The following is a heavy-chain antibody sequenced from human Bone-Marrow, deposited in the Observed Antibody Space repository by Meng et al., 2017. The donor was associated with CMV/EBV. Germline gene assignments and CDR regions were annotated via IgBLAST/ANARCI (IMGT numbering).Heavy chain of an antibody. CDR2: IYYSGST. V-gene: IGHV4-39*07. D-gene: IGHD5-12*01. CDR1: GGSISSSSYY. CDR3: ARDLIVATPDC. Sequence: GSLRLSCTVSGGSISSSSYYWGWIRQPPGKGLEWIGSIYYSGSTYYNPSLKSRVTISVDTSKNQFSLKLSSVTAADTAVYYCARDLIVATPDCWGQGTLVTFSS. J-gene: IGHJ4*02.